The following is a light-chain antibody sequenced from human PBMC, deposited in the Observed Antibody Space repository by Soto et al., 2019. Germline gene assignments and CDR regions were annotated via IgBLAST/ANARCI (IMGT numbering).Light chain of an antibody. Sequence: DIQMTQSPSTLSASVGDRVTITCRASQSISSWLAWYQQKPGKAPKLLIYKASSLESGVPSRFSGSGSGTEFTLTISSLQPEDFATYYCQQADSFPTFGGGTKVDIK. J-gene: IGKJ4*01. CDR2: KAS. CDR1: QSISSW. V-gene: IGKV1-5*03. CDR3: QQADSFPT.